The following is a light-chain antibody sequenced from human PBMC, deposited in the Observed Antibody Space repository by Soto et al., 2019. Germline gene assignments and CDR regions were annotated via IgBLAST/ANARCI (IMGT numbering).Light chain of an antibody. CDR3: QQYNNWPPGKYT. CDR1: QSVSSN. V-gene: IGKV3-15*01. Sequence: EIMMTQSPATLSVSPGERATLSCRASQSVSSNLAWYQQKPGQAPRLLIYGASTRATGIPARFSGSGSGTEFILTISSLQSEDFAVYYCQQYNNWPPGKYTFGQGTKLEIK. J-gene: IGKJ2*01. CDR2: GAS.